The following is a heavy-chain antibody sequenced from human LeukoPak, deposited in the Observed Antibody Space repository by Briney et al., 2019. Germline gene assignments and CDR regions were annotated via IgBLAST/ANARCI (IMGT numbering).Heavy chain of an antibody. CDR3: ARAGIGYCSGGSCSHAFDI. D-gene: IGHD2-15*01. CDR1: GGSISSSSYY. CDR2: IYYSGST. V-gene: IGHV4-39*07. Sequence: SETLSLTCTVSGGSISSSSYYWGWIRQPPGKGLEWIGSIYYSGSTYYNPSLKSRVTISVDTCKNQFSLKLSSVTAADTAVYYCARAGIGYCSGGSCSHAFDIWGQGTMVTVSS. J-gene: IGHJ3*02.